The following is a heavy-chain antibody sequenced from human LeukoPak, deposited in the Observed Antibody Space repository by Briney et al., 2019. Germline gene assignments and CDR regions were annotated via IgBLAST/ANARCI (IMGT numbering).Heavy chain of an antibody. J-gene: IGHJ4*02. Sequence: SETLSLTCTVSGGSISSYYWSWIRQPPGKGLEWIGYIYYSGSTNYNPSLKSRVTISVDTSKNQFSLKLSSVTAADTAVYYCARNPHFDYVWGSYRTPSFDYWGQGTLVTVSS. CDR1: GGSISSYY. CDR2: IYYSGST. D-gene: IGHD3-16*02. CDR3: ARNPHFDYVWGSYRTPSFDY. V-gene: IGHV4-59*12.